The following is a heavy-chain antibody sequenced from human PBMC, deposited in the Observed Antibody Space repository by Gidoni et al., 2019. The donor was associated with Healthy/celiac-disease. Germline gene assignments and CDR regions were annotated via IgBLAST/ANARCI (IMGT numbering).Heavy chain of an antibody. CDR1: GGSISSYY. CDR3: ARDLRLDY. CDR2: IYYSGST. J-gene: IGHJ4*02. D-gene: IGHD3-16*01. Sequence: QVQLQESGPGLVKPSETLSLTCTVSGGSISSYYWSWIRQPPGKGLEWIGYIYYSGSTNYNPSLKSRVTISVDTSKNQFSLKLSSVTAADTALYYCARDLRLDYWGQGTLVTVSS. V-gene: IGHV4-59*01.